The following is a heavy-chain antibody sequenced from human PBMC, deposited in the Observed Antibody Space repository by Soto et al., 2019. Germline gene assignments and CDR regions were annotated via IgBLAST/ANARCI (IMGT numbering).Heavy chain of an antibody. D-gene: IGHD3-3*01. Sequence: NPSETLSLTCAVSGGSISSGGYSWSWIRQPPGKGLEWIGYIYHSGSTYYNPSLKSRVTISVDRSKNQFSLKLSSVTAADTAVYYCARSSSGYDFWSGYLDYWGQGTLVTVSS. CDR3: ARSSSGYDFWSGYLDY. J-gene: IGHJ4*02. CDR2: IYHSGST. V-gene: IGHV4-30-2*01. CDR1: GGSISSGGYS.